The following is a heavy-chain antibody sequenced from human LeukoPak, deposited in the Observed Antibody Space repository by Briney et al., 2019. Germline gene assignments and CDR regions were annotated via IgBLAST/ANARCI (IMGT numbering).Heavy chain of an antibody. V-gene: IGHV5-51*01. Sequence: GESLKISCKGSGYSFTSYWIGWVRQMPGKGLEWMGIIYPGDSDTRYSPSFQGRVTISADKSISTAYLQWSSLKASDTAMYYCARHPPNYDILTGYYPAAFDIWGQGTMVTVSS. CDR1: GYSFTSYW. CDR2: IYPGDSDT. J-gene: IGHJ3*02. D-gene: IGHD3-9*01. CDR3: ARHPPNYDILTGYYPAAFDI.